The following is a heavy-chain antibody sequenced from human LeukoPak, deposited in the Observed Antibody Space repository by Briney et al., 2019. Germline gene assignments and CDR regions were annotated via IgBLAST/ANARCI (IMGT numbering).Heavy chain of an antibody. CDR1: GGSISSGGYY. V-gene: IGHV4-31*03. D-gene: IGHD5-18*01. Sequence: SETLSLTCTVSGGSISSGGYYWSWIRQHPGKGLEWIGYIYYSGSTYYNPSLKSRVTISVDTSKNQFSLKLSSVTAADTAVYYCVRAGHTAIEGPYYFDYWGQGTLVTVSS. CDR2: IYYSGST. CDR3: VRAGHTAIEGPYYFDY. J-gene: IGHJ4*02.